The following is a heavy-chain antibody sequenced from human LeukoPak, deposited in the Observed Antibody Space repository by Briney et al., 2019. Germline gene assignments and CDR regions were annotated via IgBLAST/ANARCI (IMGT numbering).Heavy chain of an antibody. CDR2: IYYSGST. J-gene: IGHJ2*01. D-gene: IGHD1-14*01. Sequence: SETLSLTCTVSGDSISSYYWSWIRQPPGKGLEWIGYIYYSGSTNYNPSLKSRVTISEDTSKNQFSLNLSSVTAADTAVYYCARAFGARPPYWYFDLWGRGTLVTVSS. CDR1: GDSISSYY. CDR3: ARAFGARPPYWYFDL. V-gene: IGHV4-59*01.